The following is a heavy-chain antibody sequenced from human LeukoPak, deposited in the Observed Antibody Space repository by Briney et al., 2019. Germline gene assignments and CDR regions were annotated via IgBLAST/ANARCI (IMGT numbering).Heavy chain of an antibody. Sequence: SETLSLTCTVSGDSVSRSSYYWTWIRQPPGKGLEWIGYIYYIGSTNYNPSLKSRVTISVDTSKNQFSLRLSSVTAADTAVYYSARLASGSYGPLTPFDYWGQGTLVTVSS. CDR3: ARLASGSYGPLTPFDY. D-gene: IGHD1-26*01. V-gene: IGHV4-61*01. CDR1: GDSVSRSSYY. CDR2: IYYIGST. J-gene: IGHJ4*02.